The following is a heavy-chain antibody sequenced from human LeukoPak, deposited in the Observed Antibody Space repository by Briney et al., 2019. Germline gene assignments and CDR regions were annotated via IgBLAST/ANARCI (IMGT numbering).Heavy chain of an antibody. CDR2: IIPILGIA. Sequence: KISCKGSGYSFTSYWIGWVRQAPGQGLEWMGRIIPILGIANYAQKFQGRVTITADKSTSTAYMELSSLRSEDTAVYYCARGYSSGWYFDYWGQGTLVTVSS. D-gene: IGHD6-19*01. CDR3: ARGYSSGWYFDY. V-gene: IGHV1-69*04. J-gene: IGHJ4*02. CDR1: GYSFTSYW.